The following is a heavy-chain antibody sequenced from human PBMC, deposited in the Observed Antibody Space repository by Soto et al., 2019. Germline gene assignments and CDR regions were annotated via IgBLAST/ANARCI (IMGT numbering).Heavy chain of an antibody. CDR1: GGSIDSYY. J-gene: IGHJ4*02. V-gene: IGHV4-59*01. CDR3: ARGLDYVGFDY. CDR2: IYYRGST. D-gene: IGHD4-17*01. Sequence: NPSETLSLTCTVFGGSIDSYYWSWIRQPPGKGLEWIGYIYYRGSTNYNPSLKSRVTISIDTSRNQFSLKVNSVTAADTAVYYCARGLDYVGFDYWGQGTLVTVSS.